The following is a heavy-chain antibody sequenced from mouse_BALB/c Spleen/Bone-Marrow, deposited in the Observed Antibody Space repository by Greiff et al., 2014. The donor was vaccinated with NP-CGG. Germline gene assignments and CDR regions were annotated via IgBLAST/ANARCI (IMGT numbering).Heavy chain of an antibody. Sequence: EVKVEESGGGLVQPGGSRKLSCAASGFTFSSFGMHWDRQAPEKGLEWVAYISSGSSTIYYADTMKGRFTISRDNPKNTLFLQMTSLRSEDTAMYYCTRSGTLGAMDYWGQGTSVTVSS. D-gene: IGHD3-3*01. J-gene: IGHJ4*01. V-gene: IGHV5-17*02. CDR1: GFTFSSFG. CDR2: ISSGSSTI. CDR3: TRSGTLGAMDY.